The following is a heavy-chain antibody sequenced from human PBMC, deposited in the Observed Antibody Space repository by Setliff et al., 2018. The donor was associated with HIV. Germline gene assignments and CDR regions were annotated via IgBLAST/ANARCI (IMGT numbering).Heavy chain of an antibody. Sequence: GASVKVSCKASGFTFASSAMQWVRQTRGRRLEWIGWIVVGSGNTNYAQKFQERVTITRDMSTRTTYMELSNLRSEDTAVYYCAARPGVDSSAYYDYYYMDVWGKGTTVTVSS. V-gene: IGHV1-58*02. CDR2: IVVGSGNT. CDR1: GFTFASSA. J-gene: IGHJ6*03. D-gene: IGHD3-22*01. CDR3: AARPGVDSSAYYDYYYMDV.